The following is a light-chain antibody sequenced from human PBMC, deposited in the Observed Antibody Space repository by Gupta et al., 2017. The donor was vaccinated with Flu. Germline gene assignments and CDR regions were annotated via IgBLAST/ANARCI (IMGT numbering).Light chain of an antibody. CDR2: DDD. CDR1: YIGSKS. Sequence: GNYIGSKSVHWYQQRPGQAPVLVVYDDDDRPSGIPERFSGSNSGNKATLTISRVEAGDEADYYCQVWDSSSDHLYVFGTGTKVTVL. V-gene: IGLV3-21*02. CDR3: QVWDSSSDHLYV. J-gene: IGLJ1*01.